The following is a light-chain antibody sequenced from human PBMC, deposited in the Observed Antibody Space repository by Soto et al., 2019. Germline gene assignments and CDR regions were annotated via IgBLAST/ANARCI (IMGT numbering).Light chain of an antibody. J-gene: IGKJ2*01. CDR1: QSIHSW. Sequence: DIQMTQSPSTLPASVGDRVIITCRASQSIHSWLAWYQQKAGEAPKLLIYKATTLQSGVPSRFSGSGSGTEFSLTISRLQHEDFATYFCQQYDRSSSFGQGTRLEI. CDR3: QQYDRSSS. CDR2: KAT. V-gene: IGKV1-5*03.